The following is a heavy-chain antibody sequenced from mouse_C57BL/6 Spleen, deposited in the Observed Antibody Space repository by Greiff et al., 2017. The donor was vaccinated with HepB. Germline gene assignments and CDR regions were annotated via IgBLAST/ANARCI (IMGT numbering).Heavy chain of an antibody. Sequence: VQLKESGGGLVKPGGSLKLSCAASGFTFSSYTMSWVRQTPEKRLEWVATISGGGGNTYYPDSVKGRFTISRDNAKNTLYLQMSSLRAEDTALYYCARYLSFYGSSDYWGQGTTLTVSS. V-gene: IGHV5-9*01. D-gene: IGHD1-1*01. CDR2: ISGGGGNT. J-gene: IGHJ2*01. CDR1: GFTFSSYT. CDR3: ARYLSFYGSSDY.